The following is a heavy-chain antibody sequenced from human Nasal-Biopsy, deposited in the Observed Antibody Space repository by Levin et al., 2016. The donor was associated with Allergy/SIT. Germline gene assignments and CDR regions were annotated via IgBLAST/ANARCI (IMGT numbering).Heavy chain of an antibody. J-gene: IGHJ5*02. CDR1: GFSFGDFA. Sequence: GESLKISCAASGFSFGDFAMHWVRQVPGKGLEWVASVTGGGADTYYAESVRGRFTISRDDSRSRLYLQMDGLGADDTALYHCAKDRYSGLLWSAESFNFFDPWGQGTLVTVSS. V-gene: IGHV3-23*01. CDR3: AKDRYSGLLWSAESFNFFDP. CDR2: VTGGGADT. D-gene: IGHD3-10*01.